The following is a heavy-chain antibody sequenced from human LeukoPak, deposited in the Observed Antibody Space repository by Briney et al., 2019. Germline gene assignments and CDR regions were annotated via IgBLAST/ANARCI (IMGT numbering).Heavy chain of an antibody. CDR3: ATDKYCTPTDCLHGRFYFDY. D-gene: IGHD2-8*01. V-gene: IGHV3-30*04. Sequence: GGSLRLSCAASGFPFNTYSMHWVRQAPGKGLEWVALISRDRSNEYYADSVKGRFTISRDNSKNTLSLQVNTLRVEDTAVYYCATDKYCTPTDCLHGRFYFDYWGQGTLVTVSS. CDR2: ISRDRSNE. CDR1: GFPFNTYS. J-gene: IGHJ4*02.